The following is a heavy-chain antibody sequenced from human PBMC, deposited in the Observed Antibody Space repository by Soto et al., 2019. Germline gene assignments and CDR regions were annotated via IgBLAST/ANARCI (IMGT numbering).Heavy chain of an antibody. CDR1: GDSISNLDYF. CDR3: ARGRYCLTGRCFPNWFDS. D-gene: IGHD7-27*01. CDR2: IYKSATT. J-gene: IGHJ5*01. Sequence: QVQLLESGPGLVKPSQTLSLTCSVSGDSISNLDYFWAWIRQPPGQALEYIGYIYKSATTYYNPSVESRVAFSVDTSKSQFSLNVTSVNAADTAVYFCARGRYCLTGRCFPNWFDSWGQGALVTVSS. V-gene: IGHV4-30-4*01.